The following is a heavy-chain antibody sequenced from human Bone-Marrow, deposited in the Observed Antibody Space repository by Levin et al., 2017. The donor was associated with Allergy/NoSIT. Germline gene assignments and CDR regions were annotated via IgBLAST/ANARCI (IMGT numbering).Heavy chain of an antibody. CDR3: ASSVAGREFDY. V-gene: IGHV3-30*04. CDR1: GFTFSSYA. Sequence: GGSLRLSCAASGFTFSSYAMHWVRQAPGKGLEWVAVISYDGSNKYYADSVKGRFTISRDNSKNTLYLQMNSLRAEDTAVYYCASSVAGREFDYWGQGTLVTVSS. CDR2: ISYDGSNK. D-gene: IGHD6-19*01. J-gene: IGHJ4*02.